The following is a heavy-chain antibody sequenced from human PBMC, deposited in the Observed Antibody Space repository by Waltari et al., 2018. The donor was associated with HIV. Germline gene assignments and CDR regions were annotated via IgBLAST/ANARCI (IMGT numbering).Heavy chain of an antibody. CDR1: GGSISSYY. CDR3: ARGVAFGGYYYGMDV. CDR2: IYYSGST. Sequence: QVQLQESGPGLVKPSETLSLTCTVSGGSISSYYWSWIRQPPGKGLVWIGYIYYSGSTNHDPSLKSRVTMSVDTSKNQFSLKLGSVTAADTAVYYCARGVAFGGYYYGMDVWGQGTTVTVSS. V-gene: IGHV4-59*01. D-gene: IGHD2-21*01. J-gene: IGHJ6*02.